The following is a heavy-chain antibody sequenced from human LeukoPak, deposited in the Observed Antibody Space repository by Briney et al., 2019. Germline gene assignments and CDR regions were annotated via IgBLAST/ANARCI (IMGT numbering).Heavy chain of an antibody. CDR3: ARDPFSSSSWYGDDY. J-gene: IGHJ4*02. D-gene: IGHD6-13*01. CDR1: GFTFSSYW. Sequence: GGSLRLSCAASGFTFSSYWMHWVRHAPGKGLEWVSRINSDGSSTSYADSVKGRFTISRDNAKNSLYLQMNSLRAGDTAVYYCARDPFSSSSWYGDDYWGQGTLVTVSS. CDR2: INSDGSST. V-gene: IGHV3-74*01.